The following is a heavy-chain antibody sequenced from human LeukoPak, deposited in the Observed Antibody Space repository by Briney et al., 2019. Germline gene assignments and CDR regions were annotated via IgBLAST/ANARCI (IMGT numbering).Heavy chain of an antibody. D-gene: IGHD2-2*01. Sequence: ASVKVSCKASGYTFTGYYMHWMRQAPGRGLEWMGWINPNSGGTNYARKFQGRVTMTRDTSISTAYMELSRLRSDDTAVYYCARSRHCSSTSCYLFDPWGQGTLVTVSS. CDR3: ARSRHCSSTSCYLFDP. J-gene: IGHJ5*02. CDR2: INPNSGGT. CDR1: GYTFTGYY. V-gene: IGHV1-2*02.